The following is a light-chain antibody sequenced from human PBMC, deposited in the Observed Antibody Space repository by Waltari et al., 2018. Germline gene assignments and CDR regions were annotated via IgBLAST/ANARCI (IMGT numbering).Light chain of an antibody. Sequence: QPVLTQSSSASASLGSSVKLTCTLSSGHSSYIIAWHQQQPGKAPRYLMKREGSGSYNKGSGVPDRFSGSSSGAARYLTISNLQSEDEADYYCETWDSNTRVFGGGTKLTVL. CDR1: SGHSSYI. CDR3: ETWDSNTRV. CDR2: REGSGSY. J-gene: IGLJ2*01. V-gene: IGLV4-60*03.